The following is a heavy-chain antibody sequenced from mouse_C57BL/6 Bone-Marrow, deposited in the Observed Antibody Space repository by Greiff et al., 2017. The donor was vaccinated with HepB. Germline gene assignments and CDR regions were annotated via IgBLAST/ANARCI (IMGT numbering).Heavy chain of an antibody. D-gene: IGHD1-1*01. CDR1: GFSLTSYG. V-gene: IGHV2-3*01. J-gene: IGHJ4*01. CDR3: AKPLITTVVAPYYYAMDY. CDR2: IWGDGST. Sequence: VKLVESGPGLVAPSQSLSITCTVSGFSLTSYGVSWVRQPPGKGLEWLGVIWGDGSTNYHSALISRLSISKDNSKSQVFLKLNSLQTDDTATYYCAKPLITTVVAPYYYAMDYWGQGTSVTVSS.